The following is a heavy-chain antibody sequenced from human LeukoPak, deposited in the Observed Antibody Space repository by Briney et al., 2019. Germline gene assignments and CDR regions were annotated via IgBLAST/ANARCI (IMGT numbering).Heavy chain of an antibody. D-gene: IGHD2/OR15-2a*01. Sequence: PGGSLRLSCAASGFTFSSYSMNRVRQAPGKGLEWVSYISSSDSYIYYADSVKGRFTISRDNAKNSLYLQMNSLRAEDTAVYYCARELTFDYWGQGTLVTVSS. CDR2: ISSSDSYI. CDR3: ARELTFDY. V-gene: IGHV3-21*01. CDR1: GFTFSSYS. J-gene: IGHJ4*02.